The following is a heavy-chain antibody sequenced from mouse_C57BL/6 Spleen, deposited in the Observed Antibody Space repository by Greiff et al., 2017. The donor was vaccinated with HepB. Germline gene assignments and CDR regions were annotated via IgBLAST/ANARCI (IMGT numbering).Heavy chain of an antibody. CDR3: AKGDYGSGNPAWFAY. CDR1: GFSLTSYG. CDR2: IWRGGST. V-gene: IGHV2-5*01. Sequence: QVQLKESGPGLVQPSQSLSITCTVSGFSLTSYGVHWVRQSPGKGLEWLGVIWRGGSTDYNAAFMSRLSITKDNSKSQVFFKMNSLQADDTAIYYCAKGDYGSGNPAWFAYWGQGTLVTVSA. J-gene: IGHJ3*01. D-gene: IGHD1-1*01.